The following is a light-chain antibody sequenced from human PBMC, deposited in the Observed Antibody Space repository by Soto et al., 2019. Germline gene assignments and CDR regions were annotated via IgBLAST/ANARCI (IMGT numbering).Light chain of an antibody. CDR3: QQHGGSPPM. CDR1: QSVSNY. CDR2: GAS. V-gene: IGKV3-20*01. J-gene: IGKJ1*01. Sequence: EIVWTQSPGTLSLSPGERATLSCRASQSVSNYLAWYQQKPGQAPRLLIYGASRRAAVIPDRFSGSGSGKDFALTISSLEPVDFAVYYCQQHGGSPPMFGHGTNVEI.